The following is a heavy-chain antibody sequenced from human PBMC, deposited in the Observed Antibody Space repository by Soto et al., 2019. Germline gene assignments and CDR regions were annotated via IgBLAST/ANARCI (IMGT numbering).Heavy chain of an antibody. Sequence: GGSLRLSCAASGFTFSSYAMSWVRQAPGKGLEWVSAISGSGGSTYYADSVKGRFTISRDNSKNTLYLQMNSLRAEDTAVYYCAKDLGELETDQAEYFQHCGQGTLVTVS. J-gene: IGHJ1*01. CDR1: GFTFSSYA. CDR3: AKDLGELETDQAEYFQH. CDR2: ISGSGGST. D-gene: IGHD1-1*01. V-gene: IGHV3-23*01.